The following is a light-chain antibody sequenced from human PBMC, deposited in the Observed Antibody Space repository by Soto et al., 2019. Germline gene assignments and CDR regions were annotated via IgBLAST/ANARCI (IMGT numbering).Light chain of an antibody. J-gene: IGKJ2*01. V-gene: IGKV3-15*01. CDR1: QSVRTH. Sequence: IITTHSPATLSVSAWQSSTLSASSSQSVRTHVAWYQQKPGQAPRLLIHGASTRATGIPDRFRGSGSGTEFTLTISSLQSEDFALYYCQQYSNWPPYTFGQGTKVDI. CDR2: GAS. CDR3: QQYSNWPPYT.